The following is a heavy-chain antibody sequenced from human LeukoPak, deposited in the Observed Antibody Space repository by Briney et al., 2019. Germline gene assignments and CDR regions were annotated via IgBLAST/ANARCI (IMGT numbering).Heavy chain of an antibody. J-gene: IGHJ5*02. CDR2: IYYSGST. D-gene: IGHD1-1*01. CDR1: GGSISSGGYY. CDR3: ARDTTPPYGENWFDP. V-gene: IGHV4-31*03. Sequence: SETLSLTCTVSGGSISSGGYYWSWIRQHPGKGLEWIGYIYYSGSTYYNPSLKSRVTISVDTSKNQFSLKPSSVTAADTAVYYCARDTTPPYGENWFDPWGQGTLVTVSS.